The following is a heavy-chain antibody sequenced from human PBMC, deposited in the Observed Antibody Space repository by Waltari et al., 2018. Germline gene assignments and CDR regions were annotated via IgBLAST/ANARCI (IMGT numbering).Heavy chain of an antibody. CDR3: AKDGSASRLVRYYLDS. Sequence: QVQLVESGGGVVQPGRSLRLSCAASGFTFSRYAMHWVRQAPGKGRECVAVIWYDGSYKFYADSVKGRFSISRDNPKNTLHLQMDSLRAEDSAIYYCAKDGSASRLVRYYLDSWGPGTLVTVSS. CDR1: GFTFSRYA. V-gene: IGHV3-33*06. CDR2: IWYDGSYK. J-gene: IGHJ4*02. D-gene: IGHD2-8*02.